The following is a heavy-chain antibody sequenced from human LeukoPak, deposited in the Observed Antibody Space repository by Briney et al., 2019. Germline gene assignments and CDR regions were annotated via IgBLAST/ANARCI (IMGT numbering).Heavy chain of an antibody. Sequence: GGSLRLSCAASGFTFSSYGIHWVRQAPGKGLEWVSYISSSSSTIYYADSVKGRFTISRGNAKNSLYLQMNSLRAEDTAVYYCAREGYYYDSSGYYPLDYWGQGTLVTVSS. CDR2: ISSSSSTI. D-gene: IGHD3-22*01. V-gene: IGHV3-48*01. J-gene: IGHJ4*02. CDR1: GFTFSSYG. CDR3: AREGYYYDSSGYYPLDY.